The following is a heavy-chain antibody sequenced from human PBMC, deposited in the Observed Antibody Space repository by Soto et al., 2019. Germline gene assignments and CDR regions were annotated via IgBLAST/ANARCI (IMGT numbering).Heavy chain of an antibody. CDR3: ARDIGFDIDY. CDR1: GYTFNDFG. D-gene: IGHD5-12*01. CDR2: IYSKAGTI. Sequence: QVQLVQSGAEVHKPGASVEVSCKTSGYTFNDFGITWVRQAPGLGLEWLGWIYSKAGTINFAPKFQGRVIMTTDTSTSTAYMELTSLTFDDSAVYFCARDIGFDIDYWGQGTLVTVS. J-gene: IGHJ4*02. V-gene: IGHV1-18*01.